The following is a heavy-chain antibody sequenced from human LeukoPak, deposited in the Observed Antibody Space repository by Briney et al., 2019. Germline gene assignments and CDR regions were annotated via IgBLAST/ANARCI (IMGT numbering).Heavy chain of an antibody. CDR1: GFTSDEYA. D-gene: IGHD3-22*01. J-gene: IGHJ4*02. Sequence: GRSLRLSCAASGFTSDEYAMHWVRQAPGKGLEWVSGISCNSGSIGYADPAKGRFTISRDNAKNSLYLQMNSLRAEDTALYYCAKGQSYYDSSGYTPGVDYWGQGILVTVSS. CDR2: ISCNSGSI. CDR3: AKGQSYYDSSGYTPGVDY. V-gene: IGHV3-9*02.